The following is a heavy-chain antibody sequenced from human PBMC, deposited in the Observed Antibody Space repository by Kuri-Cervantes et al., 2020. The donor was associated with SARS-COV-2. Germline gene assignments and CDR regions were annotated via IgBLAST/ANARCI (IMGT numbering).Heavy chain of an antibody. CDR3: ASYHQLLPRRSFDY. D-gene: IGHD2-2*01. Sequence: WVRQAPGKGLEWIGSIYYSGSTYYNPSLKSRVTISVDTSKNQFSLKLSSVTAADTAVYYCASYHQLLPRRSFDYWGQGTLVTVSS. V-gene: IGHV4-39*07. J-gene: IGHJ4*02. CDR2: IYYSGST.